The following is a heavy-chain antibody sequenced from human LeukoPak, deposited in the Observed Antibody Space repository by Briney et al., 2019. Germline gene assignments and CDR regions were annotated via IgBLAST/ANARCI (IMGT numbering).Heavy chain of an antibody. V-gene: IGHV4-34*01. Sequence: PSETLSLTCAVYGGSFSGYYWSWIRQPPGKGLEWIGEINHSGSTNYNPSLKSRVTISVDTSKNQFSLKLSSVTAADTAVYYCARSAWFGEFVDYWGQGTLVTVSS. CDR3: ARSAWFGEFVDY. CDR1: GGSFSGYY. CDR2: INHSGST. J-gene: IGHJ4*02. D-gene: IGHD3-10*01.